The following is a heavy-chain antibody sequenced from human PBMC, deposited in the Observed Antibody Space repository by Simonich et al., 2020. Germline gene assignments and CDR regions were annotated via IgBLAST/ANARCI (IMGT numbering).Heavy chain of an antibody. CDR1: GYTFTGYY. J-gene: IGHJ3*02. V-gene: IGHV1-2*02. D-gene: IGHD2-21*01. CDR3: ARNGLVGILKAFDI. Sequence: QVQLVQSGAEVKKPGASVKVSCKASGYTFTGYYMHWVRQAPGQGLEWMGWSNPNSGGTNDAQKFQVRVTMTRDTSISTAYMELSRLGSDDTAVYYCARNGLVGILKAFDIWGQGTMVTVSS. CDR2: SNPNSGGT.